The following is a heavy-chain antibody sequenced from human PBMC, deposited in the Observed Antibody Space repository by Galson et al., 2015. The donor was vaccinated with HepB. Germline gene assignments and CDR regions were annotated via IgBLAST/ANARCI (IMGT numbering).Heavy chain of an antibody. CDR2: INPSGGST. CDR3: ARNFGSLLGTAMVGEDY. Sequence: SVKVSCKASGYTFTSYYMHWVRQAPGQGLEWMGIINPSGGSTSYAQKFQGRVTMTRDTSTSTVYMELSSLRSEDTAVYYCARNFGSLLGTAMVGEDYWGQGTLVTVSS. CDR1: GYTFTSYY. J-gene: IGHJ4*02. V-gene: IGHV1-46*01. D-gene: IGHD5-18*01.